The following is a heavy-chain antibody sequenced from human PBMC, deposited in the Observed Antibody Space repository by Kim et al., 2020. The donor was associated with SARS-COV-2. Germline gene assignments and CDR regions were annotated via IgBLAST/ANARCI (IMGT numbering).Heavy chain of an antibody. CDR3: ARDRRHYYDSSGYYYPVYFDY. D-gene: IGHD3-22*01. CDR2: IYHSGST. V-gene: IGHV4-38-2*02. CDR1: GYSISSGYY. J-gene: IGHJ4*02. Sequence: SETLSLTCTVSGYSISSGYYWGWIRQPPGKGLEWIGSIYHSGSTYYNPSLKSRVTISVDTSKNQFSLKLSSVTAADTAVYYCARDRRHYYDSSGYYYPVYFDYWGQGTLVTVSS.